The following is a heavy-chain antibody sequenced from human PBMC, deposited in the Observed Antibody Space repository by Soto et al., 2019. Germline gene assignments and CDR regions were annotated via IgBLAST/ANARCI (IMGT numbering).Heavy chain of an antibody. V-gene: IGHV1-2*02. J-gene: IGHJ6*02. D-gene: IGHD2-15*01. CDR2: LNPHRGGT. CDR1: GYSVSGYC. Sequence: EASGKGCCEASGYSVSGYCLHWMRQAPGQGLEWMGWLNPHRGGTRYAQKFQGGVTMTRDTSISTAYMELSRLISDDTPVYSSARDNWSGGSCSSGARMNTWGQQTT. CDR3: ARDNWSGGSCSSGARMNT.